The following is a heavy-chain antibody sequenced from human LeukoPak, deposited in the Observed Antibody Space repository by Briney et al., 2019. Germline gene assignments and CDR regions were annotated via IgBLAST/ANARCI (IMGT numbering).Heavy chain of an antibody. J-gene: IGHJ6*02. CDR2: MNSDGSST. CDR1: GFTFSSCW. V-gene: IGHV3-74*01. CDR3: ARVVGIAAAGRYYYYGMDV. D-gene: IGHD6-13*01. Sequence: GGSLRLSCAASGFTFSSCWMHWVRQAPGKGLVWVSRMNSDGSSTSYADSVKGRFTISRDNAKNTLYLQMNSLRAEDTAVYYCARVVGIAAAGRYYYYGMDVWGQGTTVTVSS.